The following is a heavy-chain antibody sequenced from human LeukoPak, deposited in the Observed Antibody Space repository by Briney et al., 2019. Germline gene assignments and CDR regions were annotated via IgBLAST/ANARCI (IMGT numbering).Heavy chain of an antibody. V-gene: IGHV1-69*06. D-gene: IGHD5-12*01. Sequence: SVKVSCKASGGTFSSYAISWVRQAPGQGLEWMGGIIPIFGTANYAQKFQGRVTITADKSTSTAYMELSSLRSEDTAVYYCATAGAIVATIPLDYWGQGTLVTVSS. J-gene: IGHJ4*02. CDR2: IIPIFGTA. CDR1: GGTFSSYA. CDR3: ATAGAIVATIPLDY.